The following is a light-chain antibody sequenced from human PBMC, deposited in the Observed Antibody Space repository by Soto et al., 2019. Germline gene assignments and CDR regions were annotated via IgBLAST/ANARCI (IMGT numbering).Light chain of an antibody. CDR2: DVS. J-gene: IGKJ5*01. Sequence: EIVMTQSPATLSVAPGERATLSCRASQSFSSNLAWYQQKPGQAPRLLIYDVSNRATGIPARFSGSGSGTDFTLTISRLEPGDFAVYYCQQRNDWQVTFGQGTRLEIK. CDR1: QSFSSN. CDR3: QQRNDWQVT. V-gene: IGKV3D-11*02.